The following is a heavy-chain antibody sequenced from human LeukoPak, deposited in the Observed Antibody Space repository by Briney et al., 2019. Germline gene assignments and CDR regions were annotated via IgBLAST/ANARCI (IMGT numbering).Heavy chain of an antibody. CDR3: AKTPGIAAAGTAY. CDR1: GFTFSSYS. CDR2: IRYDGSNK. Sequence: PGGSLRLSCAASGFTFSSYSMNWVRQAPGKGLEWVAFIRYDGSNKYYADSVKGRFTISRDNSKNTLYLQMNSLRAEDTAVYYCAKTPGIAAAGTAYWGQGTLVTVSS. D-gene: IGHD6-13*01. V-gene: IGHV3-30*02. J-gene: IGHJ4*02.